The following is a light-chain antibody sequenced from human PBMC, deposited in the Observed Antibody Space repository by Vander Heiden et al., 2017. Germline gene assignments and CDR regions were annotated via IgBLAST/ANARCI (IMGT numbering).Light chain of an antibody. CDR1: QSLLHTIGYNY. J-gene: IGKJ2*01. V-gene: IGKV2-28*01. CDR2: LGS. CDR3: MQAIQTPHT. Sequence: IAMTQSPLSLPITPGEPASISCGSSQSLLHTIGYNYLDWYLQKPGQSPQLLIYLGSNRASGVPDRFSGSGSGTNFTLKFSRVEAEDVGIYYCMQAIQTPHTFGQGTKLEIK.